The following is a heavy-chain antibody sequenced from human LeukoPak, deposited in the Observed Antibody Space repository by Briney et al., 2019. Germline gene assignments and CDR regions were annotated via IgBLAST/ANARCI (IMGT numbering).Heavy chain of an antibody. D-gene: IGHD6-13*01. CDR3: ARGSIAAAAIRT. CDR2: IKQDGREK. Sequence: GGALRLSCAASGFTFSSYWMSWVRQAPGKGLEGVANIKQDGREKYYVDSVKGRFTITRDNAKNSLYLQMNSLRAEDTAVYYCARGSIAAAAIRTWGQGTLVTVSS. CDR1: GFTFSSYW. V-gene: IGHV3-7*01. J-gene: IGHJ5*02.